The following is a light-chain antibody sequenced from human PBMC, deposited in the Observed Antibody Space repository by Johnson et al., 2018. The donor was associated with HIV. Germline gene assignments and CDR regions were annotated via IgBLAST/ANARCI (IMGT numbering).Light chain of an antibody. J-gene: IGLJ1*01. CDR1: SSNIGNNY. CDR2: DNN. CDR3: GTWDSSLSAHV. Sequence: QSVLTQPPSVSAAPGQKVTISCSGSSSNIGNNYVSWYQQFPGTAPKLLIYDNNKRPSGIPDRFSGSKSGTSATLAITGLQPGDEADYYCGTWDSSLSAHVFGTGTKVTVL. V-gene: IGLV1-51*01.